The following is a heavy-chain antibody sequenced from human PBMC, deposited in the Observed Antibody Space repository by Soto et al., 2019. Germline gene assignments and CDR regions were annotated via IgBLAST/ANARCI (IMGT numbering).Heavy chain of an antibody. CDR3: AKSQGIAVAGYFDY. CDR2: LTGSGGST. D-gene: IGHD6-19*01. Sequence: PGGSLRLSCAASGLTFSSNVTTWVRQAPGKGLAWVSGLTGSGGSTYYADSVKGRFTISRDNSKDTLYLQMNSLRAEDTAVYYCAKSQGIAVAGYFDYWGQGALVTV. V-gene: IGHV3-23*01. CDR1: GLTFSSNV. J-gene: IGHJ4*02.